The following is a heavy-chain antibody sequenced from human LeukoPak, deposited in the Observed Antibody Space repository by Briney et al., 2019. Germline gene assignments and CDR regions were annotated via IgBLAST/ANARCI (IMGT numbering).Heavy chain of an antibody. CDR1: GFTVSSNY. V-gene: IGHV3-53*01. CDR3: ARLMGRFCSSTTCYVDY. Sequence: GGSLRLSCAASGFTVSSNYMSWVRQAPGKGLEWVSIIYSGGSTFYADSVKGRFTISRDNSKNTLYLQMNSLRAEDTAVYYCARLMGRFCSSTTCYVDYWGQGTLVTVSS. D-gene: IGHD2-2*01. CDR2: IYSGGST. J-gene: IGHJ4*02.